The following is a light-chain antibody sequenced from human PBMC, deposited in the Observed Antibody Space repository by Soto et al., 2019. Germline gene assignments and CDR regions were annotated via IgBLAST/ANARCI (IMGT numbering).Light chain of an antibody. Sequence: EIVLTQSPGTLSLSPGERATLSCRASQSVTSSFLAWYQQKPGQAPRLLIYAASSRTTGIQARFSGSGSGTDFTLTISSLEPEDFAVYYCQQHGNSSCTFGQGTKVEIK. J-gene: IGKJ1*01. CDR2: AAS. CDR3: QQHGNSSCT. CDR1: QSVTSSF. V-gene: IGKV3-20*01.